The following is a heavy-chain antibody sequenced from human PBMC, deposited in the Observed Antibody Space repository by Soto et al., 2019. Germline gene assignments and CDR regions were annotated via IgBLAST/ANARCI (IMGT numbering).Heavy chain of an antibody. CDR2: INSDGSNT. J-gene: IGHJ4*02. V-gene: IGHV3-74*01. CDR3: ARGGVPAAMSY. Sequence: GGSLRLSCAASGFTFSSFWMHWVRQAPGEGLVWVSRINSDGSNTNYADSAKGRFTISRDNAKNTLYLQMNSLRAEDTAVYYCARGGVPAAMSYWGQGTLVTVSS. D-gene: IGHD2-2*01. CDR1: GFTFSSFW.